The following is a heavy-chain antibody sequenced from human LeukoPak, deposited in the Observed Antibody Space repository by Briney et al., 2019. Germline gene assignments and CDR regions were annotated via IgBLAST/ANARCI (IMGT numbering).Heavy chain of an antibody. V-gene: IGHV3-23*01. Sequence: GGSLRLSCAASGLTFSSYAMSWVRQAPGKGLEWVSAISGSGGSTYYADSVKGRFTISRDNSKNTLYLQMNSLRAEDTAVYYCAKDPSQTPWLDYWGQGTLVTVSS. CDR1: GLTFSSYA. D-gene: IGHD5-24*01. CDR3: AKDPSQTPWLDY. CDR2: ISGSGGST. J-gene: IGHJ4*02.